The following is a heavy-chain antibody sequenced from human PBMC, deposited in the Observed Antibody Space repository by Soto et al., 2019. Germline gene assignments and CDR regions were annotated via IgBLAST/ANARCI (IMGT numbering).Heavy chain of an antibody. CDR2: LSDSGVSP. CDR3: AKMTSDSYGRNYGMDV. D-gene: IGHD5-18*01. J-gene: IGHJ6*02. Sequence: PGGSLRLSCAGSGFPFSSYAMRWVRQAPEKGLEWVSALSDSGVSPYYADSVKGRFTISRDNSKNTLYLQMDSLRVEDTALYYCAKMTSDSYGRNYGMDVWGQGTTVTVSS. V-gene: IGHV3-23*01. CDR1: GFPFSSYA.